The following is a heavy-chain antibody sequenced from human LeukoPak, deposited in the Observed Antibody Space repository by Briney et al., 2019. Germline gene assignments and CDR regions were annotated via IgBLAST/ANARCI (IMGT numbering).Heavy chain of an antibody. J-gene: IGHJ4*02. CDR2: IYHSGST. CDR3: ARGAEWLSPTTFDY. CDR1: GGSISSSDW. V-gene: IGHV4-4*02. Sequence: SETLPLTCAVSGGSISSSDWWSWVRQPPGKGLEWIGEIYHSGSTNYNPSLKSRVTISVDKSKNQFSLKLSSVTAADTAVYYCARGAEWLSPTTFDYWGQGTLVTVSS. D-gene: IGHD3-3*01.